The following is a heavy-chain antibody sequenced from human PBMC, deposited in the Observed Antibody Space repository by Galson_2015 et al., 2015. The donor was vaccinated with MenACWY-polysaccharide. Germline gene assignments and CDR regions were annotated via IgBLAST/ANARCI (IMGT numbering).Heavy chain of an antibody. J-gene: IGHJ4*02. D-gene: IGHD3-3*01. CDR1: GFTFSSYA. Sequence: SLRLSCAASGFTFSSYAMSWVRQAPGKGLEWVSAISGSGGSTYYADSVKGRFTISRDNSKNTPYLQMNSLGAEDTAVYYCAKADDFWSGYYKFDYWGQGTLVTVSS. CDR2: ISGSGGST. CDR3: AKADDFWSGYYKFDY. V-gene: IGHV3-23*01.